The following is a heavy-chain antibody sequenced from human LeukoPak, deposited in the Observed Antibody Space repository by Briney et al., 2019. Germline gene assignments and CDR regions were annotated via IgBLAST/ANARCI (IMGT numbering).Heavy chain of an antibody. D-gene: IGHD4-23*01. CDR2: ISAYNGNT. Sequence: ASVKVSCKASGYTFTSYGISWVRQAPGQGLEWMGWISAYNGNTNYAQKLQGRVTITADKSTSTAYMELSSLRSEDTAVYYCATSDYGGNSNAFDIWGQGTMVTVSS. CDR3: ATSDYGGNSNAFDI. V-gene: IGHV1-18*01. CDR1: GYTFTSYG. J-gene: IGHJ3*02.